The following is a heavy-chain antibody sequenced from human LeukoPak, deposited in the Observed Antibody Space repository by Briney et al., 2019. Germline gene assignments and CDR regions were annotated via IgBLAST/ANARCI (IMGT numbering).Heavy chain of an antibody. CDR2: TYYRPKWYT. V-gene: IGHV6-1*01. J-gene: IGHJ4*02. CDR3: VRESLNFDC. Sequence: SQTLSLTCAISGDSVSSNRAAWNWIRQSSSRGLEWLGRTYYRPKWYTDSAVSVKSRITISADTSKNQFSLQLNSVTPEDTAVYYCVRESLNFDCWGQGTLVTVSS. CDR1: GDSVSSNRAA.